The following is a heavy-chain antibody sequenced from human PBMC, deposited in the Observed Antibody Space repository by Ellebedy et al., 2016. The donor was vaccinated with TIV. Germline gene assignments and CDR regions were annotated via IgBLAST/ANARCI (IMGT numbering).Heavy chain of an antibody. CDR3: ARGRPVDTAMVYYFDY. J-gene: IGHJ4*02. D-gene: IGHD5-18*01. CDR1: GYTFTSNG. CDR2: ISAYNGNT. Sequence: AASVKVSCKASGYTFTSNGISWVRHASGQGLEWMGWISAYNGNTNYAQKLQGRVTMTTETSTSTAYMELRSLRSDDTAVYYCARGRPVDTAMVYYFDYWGQGTLVTVSS. V-gene: IGHV1-18*04.